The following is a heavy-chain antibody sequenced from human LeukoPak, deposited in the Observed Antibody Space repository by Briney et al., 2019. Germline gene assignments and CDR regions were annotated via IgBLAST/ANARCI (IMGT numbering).Heavy chain of an antibody. J-gene: IGHJ6*03. Sequence: SVKVSCKASGGTFSSYAISWVRQAPGQGLEWMGRIIPILGIANYAQKFQGRVTITADKSTSTAYMELSSLRSEDTAVYYCARDPQGAYYYYYMDVWGKGTTVTVSS. CDR2: IIPILGIA. CDR3: ARDPQGAYYYYYMDV. CDR1: GGTFSSYA. V-gene: IGHV1-69*04.